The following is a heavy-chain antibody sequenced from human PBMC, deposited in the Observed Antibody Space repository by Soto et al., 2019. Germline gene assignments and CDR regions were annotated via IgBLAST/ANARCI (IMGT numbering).Heavy chain of an antibody. J-gene: IGHJ4*02. CDR2: IIPIFGTA. CDR3: ARDEYYYDSSGYYFDY. V-gene: IGHV1-69*13. D-gene: IGHD3-22*01. Sequence: SVKVSCKASGGTFSSYAISWVRQAPGQGLEWMGGIIPIFGTANYAQKFQGRVTITADESTSTAYMELSSLRSEDTAVYYCARDEYYYDSSGYYFDYWGQGTLVTVSS. CDR1: GGTFSSYA.